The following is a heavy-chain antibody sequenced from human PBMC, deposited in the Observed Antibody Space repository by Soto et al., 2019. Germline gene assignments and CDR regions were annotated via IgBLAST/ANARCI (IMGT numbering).Heavy chain of an antibody. CDR3: ASVVVSSGDYYYGMDV. V-gene: IGHV1-2*02. J-gene: IGHJ6*02. D-gene: IGHD6-19*01. Sequence: ASVKVSCKASGYTFTGYYMHWVRKAPGQGLEWMGWINPNSGGTNYAQKFQGRVTMTGDTAISTACMELSRLRSDATAVYYCASVVVSSGDYYYGMDVGGQGTTVTVSS. CDR2: INPNSGGT. CDR1: GYTFTGYY.